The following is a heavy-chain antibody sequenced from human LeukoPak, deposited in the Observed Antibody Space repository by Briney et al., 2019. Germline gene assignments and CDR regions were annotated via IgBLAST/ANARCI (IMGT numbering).Heavy chain of an antibody. J-gene: IGHJ4*02. Sequence: NPGGSLRLSCAASRFTFSSYAMSWVRQAPGKGLEWVSGISGSGGSTYYADSVKGRFTIPRDNSKDTLDLQMNSLRAEDTAVYHCAKGTGYSSGWSFDYWGQGTLVTVSS. CDR2: ISGSGGST. V-gene: IGHV3-23*01. CDR3: AKGTGYSSGWSFDY. D-gene: IGHD6-19*01. CDR1: RFTFSSYA.